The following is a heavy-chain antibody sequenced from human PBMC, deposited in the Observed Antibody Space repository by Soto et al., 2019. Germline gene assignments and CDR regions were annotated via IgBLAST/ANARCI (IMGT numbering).Heavy chain of an antibody. CDR3: AKETPPPGEEAVADFDY. D-gene: IGHD6-19*01. J-gene: IGHJ4*02. Sequence: GGSLRLSCAASGFTFSSYAMSWVRQAPGKGLEWVSAISGSGGSTYYADSVKGRFTISRDNSKNTLYLQMNSLRAEDTAVYYCAKETPPPGEEAVADFDYWGQGTLVTVSS. CDR2: ISGSGGST. V-gene: IGHV3-23*01. CDR1: GFTFSSYA.